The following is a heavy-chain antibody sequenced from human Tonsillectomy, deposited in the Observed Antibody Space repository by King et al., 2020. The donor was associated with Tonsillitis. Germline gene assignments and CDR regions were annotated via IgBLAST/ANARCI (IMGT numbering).Heavy chain of an antibody. CDR1: GVTFSSYG. D-gene: IGHD3-22*01. J-gene: IGHJ4*02. CDR3: ARGAHYYDNSGYSDY. Sequence: VQLVESGGGVVQPGRSLRLSCAASGVTFSSYGMHWVRQAPGKGLEWVAGIWYDGSNKYYAESVKGRFTISRDNSKNTLYLQMNSLRGEDTAVYYCARGAHYYDNSGYSDYWGQGTLVTVSS. CDR2: IWYDGSNK. V-gene: IGHV3-33*08.